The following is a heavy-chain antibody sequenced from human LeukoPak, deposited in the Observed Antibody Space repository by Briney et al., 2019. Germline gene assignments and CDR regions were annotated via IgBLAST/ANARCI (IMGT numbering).Heavy chain of an antibody. CDR2: ISYDGSNK. J-gene: IGHJ6*02. CDR3: AKSARFCTNDVCYTNYYYGMDV. D-gene: IGHD2-8*01. CDR1: GFTFSSYD. V-gene: IGHV3-30*18. Sequence: GGSLRLSCAASGFTFSSYDMHWVSHAPGKGLEWVAVISYDGSNKYYADSVKGRFTISRDNSKNTLSLQMHSLRAEDTAVYYCAKSARFCTNDVCYTNYYYGMDVWGQGTTVTVSS.